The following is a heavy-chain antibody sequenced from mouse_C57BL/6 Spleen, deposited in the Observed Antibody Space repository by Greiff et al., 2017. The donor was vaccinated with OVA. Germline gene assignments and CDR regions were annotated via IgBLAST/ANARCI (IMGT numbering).Heavy chain of an antibody. CDR2: IYPGSGST. D-gene: IGHD2-10*01. Sequence: QVQLQQPGAELVKPGASVKMSCKASGYTFTSYWITWVKQRPGQGLEWIGDIYPGSGSTNYNEKFKSKATLTVDTSSSTAYMQLSSLTSEDSAVYYCARSYYGNYVHYYAMDYWGQGTSVTVSS. V-gene: IGHV1-55*01. CDR1: GYTFTSYW. J-gene: IGHJ4*01. CDR3: ARSYYGNYVHYYAMDY.